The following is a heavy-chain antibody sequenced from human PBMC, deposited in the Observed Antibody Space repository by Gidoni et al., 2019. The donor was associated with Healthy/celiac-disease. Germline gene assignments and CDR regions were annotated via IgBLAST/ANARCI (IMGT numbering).Heavy chain of an antibody. CDR1: GFTFSSYR. D-gene: IGHD2-2*01. CDR3: ATGNIVVVPAFPIHDYMDV. V-gene: IGHV3-48*01. J-gene: IGHJ6*03. Sequence: EVQLVESAGGLVQPGGSLRLSCPAPGFTFSSYRMNWVRQAPGKGLEWVSYISSSSSTIYYADSVKGRFTISRDNAKNSLYLQMNSLRAEDTAVYYCATGNIVVVPAFPIHDYMDVWGKGTTVTVSS. CDR2: ISSSSSTI.